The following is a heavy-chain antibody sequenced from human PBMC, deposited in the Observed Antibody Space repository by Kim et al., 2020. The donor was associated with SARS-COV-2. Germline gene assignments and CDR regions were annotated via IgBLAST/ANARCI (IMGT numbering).Heavy chain of an antibody. CDR1: GGSVSSGSYF. CDR2: IYYSGST. CDR3: ARDIRDPRIYHDY. J-gene: IGHJ4*02. Sequence: SETLSLTCTVSGGSVSSGSYFWSWIRQPPGTGLEWIGYIYYSGSTSYNPSLKSRVTISVDTSKNQFSLKLSSVTTADTAVYYCARDIRDPRIYHDYWGQGTLVTVSS. D-gene: IGHD5-12*01. V-gene: IGHV4-61*01.